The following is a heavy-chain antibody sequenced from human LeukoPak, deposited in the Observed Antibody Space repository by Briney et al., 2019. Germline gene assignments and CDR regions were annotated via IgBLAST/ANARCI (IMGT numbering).Heavy chain of an antibody. Sequence: SETLSLTCSVSTGSISSYYWSWVRQPPGKGLEWTGYIHYSGTTNYNPSLRSRVTMSVDTSKNQFSLTLSSVSAADTAVYYCARRSTTGPPYYLEYWGQGTLVTVSS. CDR3: ARRSTTGPPYYLEY. CDR2: IHYSGTT. J-gene: IGHJ4*02. V-gene: IGHV4-59*01. D-gene: IGHD2-8*02. CDR1: TGSISSYY.